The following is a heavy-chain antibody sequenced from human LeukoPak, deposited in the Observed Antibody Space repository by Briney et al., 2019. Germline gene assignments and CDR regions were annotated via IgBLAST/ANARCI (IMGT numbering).Heavy chain of an antibody. CDR3: ARVERSWFDP. CDR1: GFTFSNYS. V-gene: IGHV3-48*04. Sequence: GGSLRLSCAASGFTFSNYSMYWVRQAPGKGLEWLSYISSSGSTIYHADSVRGRFTISRDNAKNSLYLQMNSLRADDTAVYYCARVERSWFDPWGQGILVTVSS. J-gene: IGHJ5*02. CDR2: ISSSGSTI. D-gene: IGHD3-3*01.